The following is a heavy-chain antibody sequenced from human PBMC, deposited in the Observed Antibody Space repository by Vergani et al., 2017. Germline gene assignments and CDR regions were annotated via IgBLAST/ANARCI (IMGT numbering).Heavy chain of an antibody. D-gene: IGHD2-2*02. CDR1: GGSISSYY. CDR3: ARADDCSSTSCYTNWFDP. V-gene: IGHV4-4*07. CDR2: IYTSGST. Sequence: QVQLQESGPGLVKPSETLSLTCTVSGGSISSYYWSWIRQPAGKGLEWIGRIYTSGSTNYNPSLKSRVTMSVDTSKNQFSLKLSSVTAADTAVYYCARADDCSSTSCYTNWFDPWGQGTLVTVSS. J-gene: IGHJ5*02.